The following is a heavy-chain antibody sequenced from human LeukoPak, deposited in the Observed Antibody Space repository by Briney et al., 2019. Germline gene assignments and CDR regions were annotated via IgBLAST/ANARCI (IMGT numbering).Heavy chain of an antibody. CDR3: VRDLPCTGGSCYSTPDDY. V-gene: IGHV3-11*04. Sequence: GGSLRLSCAASGFTFSDYYMSWIRQAPGKGLEWVSYISSSGSTIYYADSVKGRFTISRDNAKNSLYLQMNSLSAEDTAVYYCVRDLPCTGGSCYSTPDDYWGQGTLVTVSS. D-gene: IGHD2-15*01. CDR1: GFTFSDYY. CDR2: ISSSGSTI. J-gene: IGHJ4*02.